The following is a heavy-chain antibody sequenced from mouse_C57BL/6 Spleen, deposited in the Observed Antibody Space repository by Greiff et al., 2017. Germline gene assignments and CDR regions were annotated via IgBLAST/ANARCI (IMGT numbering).Heavy chain of an antibody. Sequence: VQLQQPGAELVKPGASVKLSCKASGYTFTSYWMHWVKQRPGRGLEWIGRIDPNSGGTKYNEKFKSKATLTVDKPSSTAYMQLSSLTSEDSAVYYCARRMGPNWEDYYAMDYWGQGPSVTVSS. CDR1: GYTFTSYW. D-gene: IGHD4-1*01. CDR3: ARRMGPNWEDYYAMDY. J-gene: IGHJ4*01. CDR2: IDPNSGGT. V-gene: IGHV1-72*01.